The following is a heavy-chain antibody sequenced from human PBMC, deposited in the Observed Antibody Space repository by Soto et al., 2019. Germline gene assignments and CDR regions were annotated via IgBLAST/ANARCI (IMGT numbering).Heavy chain of an antibody. J-gene: IGHJ4*02. CDR3: ARDLEFRDGNISHLDY. Sequence: QVQLVQSGAEVKKPGSSVKVSCKASGGTFSSHVFNWVRQAPGQGLEWMGGIMPIIGTAIYAQKFQGRVTFTADESTSTAYMEVNSLRSEDTAVYYCARDLEFRDGNISHLDYWGQGTLVTVSS. CDR1: GGTFSSHV. V-gene: IGHV1-69*01. CDR2: IMPIIGTA. D-gene: IGHD3-10*01.